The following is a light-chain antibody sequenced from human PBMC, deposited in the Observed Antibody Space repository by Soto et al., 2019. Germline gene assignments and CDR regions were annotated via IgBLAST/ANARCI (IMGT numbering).Light chain of an antibody. J-gene: IGLJ3*02. CDR3: ISYADFNNVL. CDR1: SSDVGNSNF. CDR2: EVT. V-gene: IGLV2-8*01. Sequence: QSALTQPPSASGSPGQSVTISCTGTSSDVGNSNFISWYQHYPGKAPKLMIYEVTKRPSGVPDRFSGSKSGNIVSLTVSGLQGEDEANYYCISYADFNNVLFGGGTKLTVL.